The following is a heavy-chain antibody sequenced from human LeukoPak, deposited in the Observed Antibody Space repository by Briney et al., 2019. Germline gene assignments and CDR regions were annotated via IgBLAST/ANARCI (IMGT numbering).Heavy chain of an antibody. J-gene: IGHJ6*03. D-gene: IGHD1-26*01. Sequence: PGGSLRLSCAASGFTFSSYAMSWVRQAPGKGLEWVSAISGSGGSTYYADSVKGRFTISRDNAKNSLYLQMNSLRAEDTAVYYCAREAQLVGATLFWGFSYYYYYMDVWGKGTTVTVSS. CDR2: ISGSGGST. CDR3: AREAQLVGATLFWGFSYYYYYMDV. CDR1: GFTFSSYA. V-gene: IGHV3-23*01.